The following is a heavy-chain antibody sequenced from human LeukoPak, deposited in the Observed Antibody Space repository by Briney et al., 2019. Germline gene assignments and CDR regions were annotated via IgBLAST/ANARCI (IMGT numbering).Heavy chain of an antibody. J-gene: IGHJ3*02. Sequence: ASVKVSCKASGYTFTSYYMHWVRQAPGQGLEWMGIINPSGGSTSYAQKFQGRVTMTRDTSTSTVYMELSSLRSEDTAVYYCARGDPGMAAPRGAYDIWGQGTMVTVSS. CDR2: INPSGGST. CDR3: ARGDPGMAAPRGAYDI. CDR1: GYTFTSYY. D-gene: IGHD5-24*01. V-gene: IGHV1-46*01.